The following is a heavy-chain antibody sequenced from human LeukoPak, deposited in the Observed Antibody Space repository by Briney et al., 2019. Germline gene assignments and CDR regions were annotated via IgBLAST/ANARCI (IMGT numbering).Heavy chain of an antibody. Sequence: SETLSLTCAVSGGSISSSSYYWGWIRQPPGKGLEWIGSIYYSGSTYYNPSLKSRVTISVDTSKNQFSLKLSSVTAADTAVYYCARTVHHEIDYWGQGTLVTVSS. D-gene: IGHD1-1*01. CDR3: ARTVHHEIDY. CDR1: GGSISSSSYY. CDR2: IYYSGST. J-gene: IGHJ4*02. V-gene: IGHV4-39*07.